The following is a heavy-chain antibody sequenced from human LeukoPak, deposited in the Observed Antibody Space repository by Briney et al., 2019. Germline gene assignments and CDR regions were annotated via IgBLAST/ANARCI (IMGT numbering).Heavy chain of an antibody. D-gene: IGHD3-10*01. V-gene: IGHV4-61*08. CDR1: GGSISSGDYY. J-gene: IGHJ3*01. CDR3: ARHMSVSYDAFDL. Sequence: PSETLSLTCTVSGGSISSGDYYWSWIRQPPGKGLEWIAYVYYTGRTLYNPSLESRVTISVDTSKTQISLKLTSVTAADTAVYYCARHMSVSYDAFDLWGRGTPVTVSS. CDR2: VYYTGRT.